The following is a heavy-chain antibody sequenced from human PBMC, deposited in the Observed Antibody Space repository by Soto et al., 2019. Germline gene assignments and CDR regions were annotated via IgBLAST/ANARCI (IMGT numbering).Heavy chain of an antibody. CDR1: GFTFNNYA. Sequence: GGSLRLSGAASGFTFNNYAITWVRLVPWKGLEWLSSINADGTDTFYADSVEGRFTISRDNSKSTVYLQMHSLGDADTALYYCAKWTWNYGVAYFYGLDFLG. J-gene: IGHJ6*02. V-gene: IGHV3-23*01. D-gene: IGHD1-7*01. CDR2: INADGTDT. CDR3: AKWTWNYGVAYFYGLDF.